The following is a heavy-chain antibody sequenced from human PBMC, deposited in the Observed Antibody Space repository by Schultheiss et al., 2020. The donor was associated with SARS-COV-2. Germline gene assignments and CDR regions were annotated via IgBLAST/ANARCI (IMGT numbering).Heavy chain of an antibody. Sequence: SETLSLTCAVYGGSFSGYYWSWIRQPPGKGLEWIGEINHSGSTNYNPSLKSRVTISVDTSKNQFSLKLSSVTAADTAVYYCARGRVVVVVAAIIHYYYGMDVWGQGTTVTVSS. CDR2: INHSGST. CDR1: GGSFSGYY. CDR3: ARGRVVVVVAAIIHYYYGMDV. J-gene: IGHJ6*02. D-gene: IGHD2-15*01. V-gene: IGHV4-34*01.